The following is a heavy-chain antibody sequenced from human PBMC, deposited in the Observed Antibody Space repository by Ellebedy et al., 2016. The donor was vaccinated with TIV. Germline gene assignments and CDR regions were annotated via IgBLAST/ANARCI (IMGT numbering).Heavy chain of an antibody. CDR2: IKEDGTEK. V-gene: IGHV3-7*03. J-gene: IGHJ4*02. CDR1: GFTFSNYW. CDR3: ARLDALIAVKSLDF. Sequence: GGSLRLSCAASGFTFSNYWMGWVREAPGKGLEWVATIKEDGTEKYYVDSVRGRFTISRDNAKNSLYLQMNSLRAEDTAVYYCARLDALIAVKSLDFWGQGTLVTVSS. D-gene: IGHD6-19*01.